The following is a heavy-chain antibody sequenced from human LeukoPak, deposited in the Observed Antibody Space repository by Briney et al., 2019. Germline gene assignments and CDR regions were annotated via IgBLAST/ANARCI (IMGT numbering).Heavy chain of an antibody. V-gene: IGHV3-11*04. Sequence: GGSLRLSCAASGFTFSDYYMSWIRQAPGKGLEWVSYISSSGSTIYYADSVKGRFTISRDNAKNSLYLQMNSLRAEDTAVYYCAKDPHTIFGVVITYYYYMDVWGKGTTVTVSS. D-gene: IGHD3-3*01. J-gene: IGHJ6*03. CDR2: ISSSGSTI. CDR3: AKDPHTIFGVVITYYYYMDV. CDR1: GFTFSDYY.